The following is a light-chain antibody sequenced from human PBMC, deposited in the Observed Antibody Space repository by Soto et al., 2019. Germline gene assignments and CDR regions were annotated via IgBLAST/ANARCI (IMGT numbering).Light chain of an antibody. V-gene: IGKV3-20*01. J-gene: IGKJ5*01. Sequence: EIVLTQSPGTLSLSPGERATLSCRASQSVSSSYLAWYQQKPRQAPRLLIYGASIRATGIPDRFSGSGSGTDFTLTISRLEPEDFAVYYCQQYGSSPSITFGQGTRLEIK. CDR1: QSVSSSY. CDR3: QQYGSSPSIT. CDR2: GAS.